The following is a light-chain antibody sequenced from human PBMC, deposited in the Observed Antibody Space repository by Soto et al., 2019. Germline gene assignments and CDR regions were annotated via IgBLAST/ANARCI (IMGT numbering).Light chain of an antibody. CDR2: AAS. V-gene: IGKV1-12*01. J-gene: IGKJ1*01. Sequence: DIQMTQSPSSVSASVGDTVIITCRASQSIATWLAWYQQKPEKTPKLLIHAASTLQSGVPSRFSGSGSGTDFPLTITSLPPEDFATYYCHQANTFPPTFGQGTKVEIK. CDR1: QSIATW. CDR3: HQANTFPPT.